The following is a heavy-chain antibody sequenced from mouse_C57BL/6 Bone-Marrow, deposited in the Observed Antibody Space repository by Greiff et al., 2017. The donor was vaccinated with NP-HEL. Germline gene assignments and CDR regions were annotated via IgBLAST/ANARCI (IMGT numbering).Heavy chain of an antibody. Sequence: QVQLQQSGAELVRPGTSVKMSCKASGYTFTNYWIGWAKQRPGHGLEWIGDIYPGGGYTNYNEKFKGKATLTADKSSSTAYMQFSSLTSEDSAIYYCARSSSSYGGAMDYWGQGTSVTVSS. CDR3: ARSSSSYGGAMDY. J-gene: IGHJ4*01. CDR1: GYTFTNYW. V-gene: IGHV1-63*01. CDR2: IYPGGGYT. D-gene: IGHD1-1*01.